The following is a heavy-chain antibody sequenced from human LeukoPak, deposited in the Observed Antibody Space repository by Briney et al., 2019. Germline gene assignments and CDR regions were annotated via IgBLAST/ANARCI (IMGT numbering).Heavy chain of an antibody. J-gene: IGHJ4*02. CDR2: TSASGDYT. V-gene: IGHV3-23*01. D-gene: IGHD2-15*01. CDR1: GFMFSSYI. Sequence: PGGSLRLSCAASGFMFSSYIIAWVRQPPGKGLEWVSATSASGDYTYYADSVKGRFTISRDNSQNTLYVQMNSLRVEDTATYYCAKAHCGGGGCFPYYFDYWGQGTLVTVSS. CDR3: AKAHCGGGGCFPYYFDY.